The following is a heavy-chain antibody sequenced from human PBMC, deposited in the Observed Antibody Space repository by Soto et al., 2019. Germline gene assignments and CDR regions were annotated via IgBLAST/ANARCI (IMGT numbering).Heavy chain of an antibody. CDR1: RFTVGSSY. D-gene: IGHD3-10*01. CDR2: SSYDGRET. CDR3: ARDSGWPILNFDN. J-gene: IGHJ4*02. V-gene: IGHV3-30*03. Sequence: GGSLRLSCAASRFTVGSSYVRWVRQAPGKGLEWVAASSYDGRETFYADSAKGRFTVSKEMSKNTAFLQMNALRHEDTAVYLCARDSGWPILNFDNWGQGTPVTVSS.